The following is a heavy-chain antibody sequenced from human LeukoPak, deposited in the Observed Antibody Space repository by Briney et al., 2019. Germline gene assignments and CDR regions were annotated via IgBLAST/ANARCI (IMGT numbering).Heavy chain of an antibody. CDR1: GFTFSSYS. D-gene: IGHD5-18*01. J-gene: IGHJ4*02. V-gene: IGHV3-21*01. Sequence: PGGSLRLSCAASGFTFSSYSMNWVRLAPGKGLEWVSSSSSSSSYIYYADSVKGRFTISRDNAKNSLYLQMNSLRAEDTAVYYCARGENTAMVTTSVDYWGQGTLVTVSS. CDR3: ARGENTAMVTTSVDY. CDR2: SSSSSSYI.